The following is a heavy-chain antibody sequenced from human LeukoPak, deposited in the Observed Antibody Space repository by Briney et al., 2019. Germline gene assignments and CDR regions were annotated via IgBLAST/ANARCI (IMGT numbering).Heavy chain of an antibody. CDR1: GFTFSDYY. J-gene: IGHJ4*02. D-gene: IGHD3-3*01. CDR2: IHYSGST. V-gene: IGHV4-38-2*01. CDR3: ARRYDVDIFDY. Sequence: PGGSLRLSCAASGFTFSDYYMSWIRQPPGKGLEWIGSIHYSGSTYYNPSLKSRVTISVDTSKNQFSLKLSSVTAADTAVYYCARRYDVDIFDYWGQGTLVTVSS.